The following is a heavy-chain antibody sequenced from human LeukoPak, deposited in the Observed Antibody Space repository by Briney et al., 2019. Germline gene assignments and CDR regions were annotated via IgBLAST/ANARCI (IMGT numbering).Heavy chain of an antibody. CDR3: ARGRPLWAVAVSGGNWFDP. D-gene: IGHD6-19*01. CDR1: GGTFSSYA. Sequence: ASVKVSCKASGGTFSSYAISWVRQAPGQRLEWMGWINAGNGNTKYSQECQGRVTITRDTSASTAYMELSSLRSEDMAVYYCARGRPLWAVAVSGGNWFDPWGQGTLVTVSS. J-gene: IGHJ5*02. CDR2: INAGNGNT. V-gene: IGHV1-3*03.